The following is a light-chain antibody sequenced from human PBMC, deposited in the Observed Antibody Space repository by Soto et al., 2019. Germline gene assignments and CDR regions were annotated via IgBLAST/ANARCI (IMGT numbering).Light chain of an antibody. V-gene: IGLV1-51*01. Sequence: QSVLTQPPSVSAAPGQKVTISCSGSSSNIRNNYVSWFQQFPGTAPKLLIYDNNKRPSGIPDRFSASKSGTSATLGITGLQTGDEADYYCGTWDSSLSAYVFGTATKLTVL. CDR3: GTWDSSLSAYV. J-gene: IGLJ1*01. CDR2: DNN. CDR1: SSNIRNNY.